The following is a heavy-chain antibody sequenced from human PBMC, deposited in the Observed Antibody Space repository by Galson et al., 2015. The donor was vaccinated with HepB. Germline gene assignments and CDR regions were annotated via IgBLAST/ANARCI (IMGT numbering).Heavy chain of an antibody. CDR1: GDTFNNCA. CDR3: ARSDSMRFRKLLNFDL. V-gene: IGHV1-69*04. Sequence: SVKVSCKASGDTFNNCAITWVRQAPGQGLEWMGRIIPSLGVASYAQHFQGRVTITADKFTTTTYMEVSSLRSDDTAVYYCARSDSMRFRKLLNFDLWGRGTLVTVSS. D-gene: IGHD1-7*01. CDR2: IIPSLGVA. J-gene: IGHJ4*02.